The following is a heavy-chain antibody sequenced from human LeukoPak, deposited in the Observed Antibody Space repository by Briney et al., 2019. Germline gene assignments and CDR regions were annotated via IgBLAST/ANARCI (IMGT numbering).Heavy chain of an antibody. D-gene: IGHD2-2*01. CDR3: ARVGLGYCSSTSCYENYYYGMDV. J-gene: IGHJ6*04. CDR1: GGTFSSYV. Sequence: AAVTVSCKACGGTFSSYVISGVRQAPGQGGDWVGGIIPILCTANYAQKFQGRVTNTADESTSTAYMELSSLRSEDTAVYYCARVGLGYCSSTSCYENYYYGMDVWGKGTTVTVSS. CDR2: IIPILCTA. V-gene: IGHV1-69*13.